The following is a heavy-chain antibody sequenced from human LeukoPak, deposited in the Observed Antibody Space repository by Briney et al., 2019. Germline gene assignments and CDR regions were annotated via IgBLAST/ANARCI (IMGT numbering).Heavy chain of an antibody. V-gene: IGHV3-74*01. CDR3: AKGPSAAAGHYYYYMDV. CDR1: GFTFSTSW. Sequence: GGSLRLSCAASGFTFSTSWMHWVRQAPGKGLVWVSHINRDGSRTTYADSVKGRFTISRDNAKNTVYLQMNSLRAEDTALYYCAKGPSAAAGHYYYYMDVWGKGTTVTISS. D-gene: IGHD6-13*01. CDR2: INRDGSRT. J-gene: IGHJ6*03.